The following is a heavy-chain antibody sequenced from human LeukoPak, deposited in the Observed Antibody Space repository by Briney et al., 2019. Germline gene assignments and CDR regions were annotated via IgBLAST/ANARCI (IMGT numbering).Heavy chain of an antibody. CDR3: ARQSFGFAGDNWFDP. CDR1: GGSISSYY. D-gene: IGHD3-3*01. Sequence: SETLSLTCTVSGGSISSYYWSWIRQPPGKGLEWIGYIYYSGSTNYNPSLKSRVTISVDTSKNQFSLKPSSVTAADTAVYYCARQSFGFAGDNWFDPWGQGTLVTVSS. J-gene: IGHJ5*02. CDR2: IYYSGST. V-gene: IGHV4-59*08.